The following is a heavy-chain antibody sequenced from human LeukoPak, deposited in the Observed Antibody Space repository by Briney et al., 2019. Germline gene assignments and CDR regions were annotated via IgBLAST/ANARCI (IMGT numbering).Heavy chain of an antibody. V-gene: IGHV4-30-4*01. CDR3: ARSSYYYGSESYYNLNVDGMDV. CDR1: GGSISSGDYY. CDR2: IYYSGST. Sequence: SETLSLTCTVSGGSISSGDYYWSWIRQPPGKGLEWIGYIYYSGSTYYNPSLKSRVTISVDTSKNQFSLKLSSVTAADTAVYYCARSSYYYGSESYYNLNVDGMDVWGQGTTVTVSS. J-gene: IGHJ6*02. D-gene: IGHD3-10*01.